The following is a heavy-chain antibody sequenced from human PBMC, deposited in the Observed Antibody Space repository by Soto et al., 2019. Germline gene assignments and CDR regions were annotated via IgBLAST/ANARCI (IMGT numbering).Heavy chain of an antibody. CDR2: ILHDGSAE. D-gene: IGHD4-4*01. CDR3: ARSRDGYSFYFYYGMDV. V-gene: IGHV3-30*03. Sequence: PVGSLILSCAAYGFTFTSYGMHWVRQAPGKGLEWMALILHDGSAEYYADSVKGRFTISRDNSKSTLYLQMNSLRAEDTAVYYCARSRDGYSFYFYYGMDVWGQGTTVTVSS. CDR1: GFTFTSYG. J-gene: IGHJ6*02.